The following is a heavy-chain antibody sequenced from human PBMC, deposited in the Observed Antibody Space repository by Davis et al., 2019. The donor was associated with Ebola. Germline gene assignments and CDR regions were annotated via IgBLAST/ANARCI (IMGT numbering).Heavy chain of an antibody. D-gene: IGHD1-26*01. Sequence: GGSLRLSCAASGFTFSGSAMHWVRQASGKGLEWVGRIRSKANSYATAYAASVKGRFTISRDDSKNTAYLQMNSLKTEDTAVYYCTSTLGASDYWGQGTLVTVSS. CDR2: IRSKANSYAT. V-gene: IGHV3-73*01. CDR1: GFTFSGSA. J-gene: IGHJ4*02. CDR3: TSTLGASDY.